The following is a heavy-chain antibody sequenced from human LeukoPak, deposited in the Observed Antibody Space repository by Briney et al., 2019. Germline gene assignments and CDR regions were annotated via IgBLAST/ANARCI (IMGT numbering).Heavy chain of an antibody. CDR2: IWYDGSNK. CDR1: GFTFSSYG. J-gene: IGHJ4*02. CDR3: ARGVITIFGVGCYFDY. V-gene: IGHV3-33*01. D-gene: IGHD3-3*01. Sequence: GGSLRLSCAASGFTFSSYGMHWVRQAPGKGLEWVAVIWYDGSNKYYADSVKGRFTISRDNSKNTLYLQMNSPRAGDTAVYYCARGVITIFGVGCYFDYWGQGTLVTVSS.